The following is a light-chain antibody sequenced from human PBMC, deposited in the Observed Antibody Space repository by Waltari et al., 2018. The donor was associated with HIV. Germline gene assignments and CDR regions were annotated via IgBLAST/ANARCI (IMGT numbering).Light chain of an antibody. J-gene: IGLJ3*02. CDR1: SWHSSYA. V-gene: IGLV4-69*01. CDR3: QTWGTGIRV. CDR2: LNSNGSH. Sequence: QLVLTQSPSASASLGASVKITCTLSSWHSSYALAWLQQQPEGGPRYLMNLNSNGSHTKGDGIPDRFSGSSSGAERYLTISSLQSEDEADYYCQTWGTGIRVFGGGTKLTVL.